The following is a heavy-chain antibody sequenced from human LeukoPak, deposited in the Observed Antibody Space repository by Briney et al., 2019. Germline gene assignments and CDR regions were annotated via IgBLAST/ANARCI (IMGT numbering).Heavy chain of an antibody. Sequence: GGSLRLSCAAPGFIFSSYHMNWVRQAPGKGLEWVSSISTISSNIYYADSVKGRFTISRDNAENSLYLQMNSLRAEDTAVYYCARSSSTGYSSGWDKFDYWGQGTLVTVSS. V-gene: IGHV3-21*01. CDR3: ARSSSTGYSSGWDKFDY. CDR2: ISTISSNI. CDR1: GFIFSSYH. D-gene: IGHD6-19*01. J-gene: IGHJ4*02.